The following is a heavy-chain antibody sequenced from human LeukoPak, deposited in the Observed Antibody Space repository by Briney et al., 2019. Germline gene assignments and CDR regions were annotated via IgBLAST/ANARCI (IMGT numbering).Heavy chain of an antibody. J-gene: IGHJ4*02. CDR3: ARGLNGGSYLRTYYFDY. Sequence: ASVKVSCKASGYTFTGYYMHWVRQAPGQGLEWMGWINPNSGGTNYAQKFQGRVTMTRDTSISTAYMELSRLRSDDTAVYYCARGLNGGSYLRTYYFDYWGQGTLVTSPQ. CDR2: INPNSGGT. CDR1: GYTFTGYY. D-gene: IGHD1-26*01. V-gene: IGHV1-2*02.